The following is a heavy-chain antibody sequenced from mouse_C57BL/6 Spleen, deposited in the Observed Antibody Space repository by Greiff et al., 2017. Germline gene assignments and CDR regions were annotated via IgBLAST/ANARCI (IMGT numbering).Heavy chain of an antibody. J-gene: IGHJ4*01. Sequence: QVLLQQPGAELVKPGASVKVSCKASGYTFTSYWMHWVQQRPGQGLEWIGRIHPSDSDTNYNQKFKGKATLTVDKSSSTAYMQLSSLTSEDSAVXYCATERIYYGNYRAMDYWGQGTSVTVSS. CDR1: GYTFTSYW. D-gene: IGHD2-1*01. CDR3: ATERIYYGNYRAMDY. V-gene: IGHV1-74*01. CDR2: IHPSDSDT.